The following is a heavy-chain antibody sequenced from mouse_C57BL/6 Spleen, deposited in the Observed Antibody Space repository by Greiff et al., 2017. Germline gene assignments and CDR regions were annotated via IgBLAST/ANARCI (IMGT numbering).Heavy chain of an antibody. V-gene: IGHV5-16*01. D-gene: IGHD5-1*01. CDR3: ARDTYHYAMDY. Sequence: EVKLMESEGGLVQPGSSMKLSCTASGFTFSDYYMAWVRQVPEKGLEWVANINYDGSSTYYLDSLKSRFIISRDNAKNILYLQMSSLKSEDTATYYCARDTYHYAMDYWGQGTSVTVSS. CDR2: INYDGSST. CDR1: GFTFSDYY. J-gene: IGHJ4*01.